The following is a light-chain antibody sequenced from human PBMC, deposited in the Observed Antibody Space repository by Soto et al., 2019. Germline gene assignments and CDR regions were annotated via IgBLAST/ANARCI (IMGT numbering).Light chain of an antibody. CDR1: QSVSSY. CDR3: QQRSNWPYT. Sequence: EIVLTQSPATLSLSPGESATLSCRASQSVSSYLAWYQQKPGQVPRLLINDASNRATGIPARFSGSGSGTDFTLTISSLEPEDFAVYYCQQRSNWPYTFGQGTKLEIK. CDR2: DAS. V-gene: IGKV3-11*01. J-gene: IGKJ2*01.